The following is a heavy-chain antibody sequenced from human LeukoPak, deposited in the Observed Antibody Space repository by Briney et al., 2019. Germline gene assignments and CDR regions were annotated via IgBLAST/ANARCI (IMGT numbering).Heavy chain of an antibody. J-gene: IGHJ4*02. CDR3: AAQYGSSSTCFDY. V-gene: IGHV1-69*04. CDR1: GVTHSSYA. CDR2: IIPILGLA. D-gene: IGHD6-6*01. Sequence: RASVKVSCTASGVTHSSYAISWVRQAPGQGLEWMGMIIPILGLANYAQKFQGRVTIPADRSTRTAYMELSSLGSDDTAVYYCAAQYGSSSTCFDYWGQGILVTVSS.